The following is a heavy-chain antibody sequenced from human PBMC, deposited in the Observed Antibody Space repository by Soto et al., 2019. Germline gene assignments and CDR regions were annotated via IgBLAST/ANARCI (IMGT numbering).Heavy chain of an antibody. CDR1: GGSISSYY. D-gene: IGHD3-3*01. J-gene: IGHJ6*03. Sequence: SETLSLTCTVSGGSISSYYWSWIRQPPGKGLEWIGYIYYSGSTNYNPSLKSRVTISVDTSKNQFSLKLSSVTAADTAVYYCARASITIFGDPYYYYMDVWGKGTTVTVSS. CDR3: ARASITIFGDPYYYYMDV. V-gene: IGHV4-59*01. CDR2: IYYSGST.